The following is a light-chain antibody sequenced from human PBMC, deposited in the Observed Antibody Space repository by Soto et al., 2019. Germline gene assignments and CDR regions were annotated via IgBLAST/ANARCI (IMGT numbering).Light chain of an antibody. J-gene: IGKJ1*01. CDR1: QSIATF. CDR3: QQTSAFPRT. CDR2: GAS. Sequence: DIQMTQSPPSLSASVGDRVTVTCRASQSIATFLNWYQHKPGKAPKLLISGASNLQSGVPSRFSGSGSGTDFTLTINSLHPEDFATYYCQQTSAFPRTLGQGTKVDVK. V-gene: IGKV1-39*01.